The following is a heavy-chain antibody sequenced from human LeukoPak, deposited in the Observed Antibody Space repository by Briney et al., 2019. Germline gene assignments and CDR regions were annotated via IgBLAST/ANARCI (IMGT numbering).Heavy chain of an antibody. CDR2: INHGGST. CDR1: GGSFSGYY. V-gene: IGHV4-34*01. D-gene: IGHD1-20*01. Sequence: SETLSLTCAVYGGSFSGYYWSWIRQPPGKGLEWIGEINHGGSTNYNPSLKSRVTISVDTSKNQFSLELSSVTAADTAVYYCARGSEDNWNDLLWAFDIWGQGTMVTVSS. J-gene: IGHJ3*02. CDR3: ARGSEDNWNDLLWAFDI.